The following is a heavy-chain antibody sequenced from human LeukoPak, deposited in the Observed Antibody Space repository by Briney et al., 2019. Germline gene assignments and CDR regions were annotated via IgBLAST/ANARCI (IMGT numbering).Heavy chain of an antibody. Sequence: GGSLRLSCAASGFTFDDCTMHGVRQAPGKGLNWVSLSSWDGGSTYFADSVKGRFTISRDNSKNSLYLQMNSLTTEDTALYYCAQDVNENIAVAGHFDYWGQGTMVTVSS. CDR3: AQDVNENIAVAGHFDY. V-gene: IGHV3-43*01. CDR1: GFTFDDCT. CDR2: SSWDGGST. J-gene: IGHJ4*02. D-gene: IGHD6-19*01.